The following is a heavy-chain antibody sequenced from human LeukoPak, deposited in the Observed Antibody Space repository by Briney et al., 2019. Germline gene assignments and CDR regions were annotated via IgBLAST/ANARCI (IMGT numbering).Heavy chain of an antibody. Sequence: ASVKLSCRASGYTFTSYGISWVRQAPGQGLEWMGWISAYNGNTNYAQKLQGRVTMTTDTSTSTAYMELRTLRSDDTAVYYCARDGRRHGSGSCDYWGQGTLVTVSS. V-gene: IGHV1-18*04. D-gene: IGHD3-10*01. CDR2: ISAYNGNT. J-gene: IGHJ4*02. CDR3: ARDGRRHGSGSCDY. CDR1: GYTFTSYG.